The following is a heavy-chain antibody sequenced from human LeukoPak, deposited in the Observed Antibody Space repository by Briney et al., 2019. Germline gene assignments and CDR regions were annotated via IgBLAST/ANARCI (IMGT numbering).Heavy chain of an antibody. V-gene: IGHV1-18*01. CDR2: ISAYNGNT. J-gene: IGHJ4*02. Sequence: ASVKVSCKASGYTFTSYGISWVRQAPGQGLEWMGWISAYNGNTNYAQKLQGRVTMTTDTSTSTVYMELRSLRSDDTAVYYCARDFGLRTRTLDYWGQGTLVTVSS. D-gene: IGHD3-3*01. CDR3: ARDFGLRTRTLDY. CDR1: GYTFTSYG.